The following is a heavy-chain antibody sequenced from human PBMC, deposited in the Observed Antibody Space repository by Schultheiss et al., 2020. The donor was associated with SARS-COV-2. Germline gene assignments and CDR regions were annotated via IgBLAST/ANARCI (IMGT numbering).Heavy chain of an antibody. Sequence: SETLSLTCTVSGASIGGYYWSWIRQPPGKGLEWIGYIYYSGSTNYNPSLKSRVTMSVDTSKNQFSLKLNSVTAADTAVYYCARSNYCTWCGFDYWGQGALVTVSS. CDR2: IYYSGST. V-gene: IGHV4-59*01. CDR3: ARSNYCTWCGFDY. CDR1: GASIGGYY. D-gene: IGHD1-7*01. J-gene: IGHJ4*02.